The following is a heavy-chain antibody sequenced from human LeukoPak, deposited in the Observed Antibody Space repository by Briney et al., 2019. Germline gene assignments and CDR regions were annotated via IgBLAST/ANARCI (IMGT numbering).Heavy chain of an antibody. D-gene: IGHD6-19*01. Sequence: ASVKVSCKASGYTFTSYGISWVRQAPGQGLEWMGWISAYNGNTNYAQKLQGRVTMTTDTSTSTAYMELRSLRSDDTAVYYCARSPFLAVAGTVLYFDYWGQGTLVAVSS. J-gene: IGHJ4*02. V-gene: IGHV1-18*01. CDR2: ISAYNGNT. CDR3: ARSPFLAVAGTVLYFDY. CDR1: GYTFTSYG.